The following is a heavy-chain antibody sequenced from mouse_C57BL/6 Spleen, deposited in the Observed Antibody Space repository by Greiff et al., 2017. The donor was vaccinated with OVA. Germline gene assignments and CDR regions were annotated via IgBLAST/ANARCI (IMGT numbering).Heavy chain of an antibody. D-gene: IGHD2-5*01. CDR1: GYTFTSYW. Sequence: QVQLKQPGAELVKPGASVKLSCKASGYTFTSYWMQWVKQRPGQGLEWIGEIDPSDSYTNYNQKFKGKATLTVDTSSSTAYMQLSSLTSEDSAVYFCARHEEDSNWAYWGQGTLVTVSA. CDR2: IDPSDSYT. V-gene: IGHV1-50*01. J-gene: IGHJ3*01. CDR3: ARHEEDSNWAY.